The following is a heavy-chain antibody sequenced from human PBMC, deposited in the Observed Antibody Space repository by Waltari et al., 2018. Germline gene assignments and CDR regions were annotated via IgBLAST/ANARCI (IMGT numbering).Heavy chain of an antibody. D-gene: IGHD1-26*01. Sequence: ITLKESGPTLVTPPQTLMLTCTVSGFSLSTSGVRVGWIRQHPGKALEWLALIYWNDDMHYSPSLKSRLTIAKDTTKNQVVLTMTNMDPVDTATYYCTHIRKWELLLYFDYWGQGTLVTVSS. CDR1: GFSLSTSGVR. CDR2: IYWNDDM. V-gene: IGHV2-5*01. CDR3: THIRKWELLLYFDY. J-gene: IGHJ4*02.